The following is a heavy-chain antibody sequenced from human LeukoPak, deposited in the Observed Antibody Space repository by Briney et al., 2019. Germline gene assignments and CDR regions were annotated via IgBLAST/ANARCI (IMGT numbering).Heavy chain of an antibody. D-gene: IGHD3-10*01. CDR1: GFTFSSYS. V-gene: IGHV3-21*01. CDR3: AREVYGSGSLYFQH. CDR2: ISSSSSYI. Sequence: GGSLRLSCAASGFTFSSYSMNWVRQAPGKGLEWVSSISSSSSYIYYADSVKGRFTISRDNAKNSLYLQMNSLRAEDTAVYHCAREVYGSGSLYFQHWGQGTLVTVSS. J-gene: IGHJ1*01.